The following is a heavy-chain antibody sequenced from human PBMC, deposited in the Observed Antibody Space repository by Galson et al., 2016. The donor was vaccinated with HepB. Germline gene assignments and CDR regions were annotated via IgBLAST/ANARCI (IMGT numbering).Heavy chain of an antibody. D-gene: IGHD3-10*01. CDR2: ISGRGGST. CDR1: GFTFSNYA. Sequence: SLRLSCAASGFTFSNYAMSWVRQAPGKGLQWVSGISGRGGSTYYADSVQGRFTISRDNGKNTLFLQMNSLRAEDTAVYFCAKDRLENYFGSGSYYWVNWGQGTLVSVAS. V-gene: IGHV3-23*01. CDR3: AKDRLENYFGSGSYYWVN. J-gene: IGHJ4*02.